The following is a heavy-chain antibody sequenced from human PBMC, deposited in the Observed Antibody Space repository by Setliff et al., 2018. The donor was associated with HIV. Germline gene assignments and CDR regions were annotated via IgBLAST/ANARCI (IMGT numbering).Heavy chain of an antibody. Sequence: ASVKVSCKASGYTFTTYYIHWVRQAPGQGLEWMGVINPSSGGTHYAQKFQGRVTMARDTSTTTVYMDLSSLTSEDTAVYFCVRDRGDATIFSWGHYFDYWGPGTLVTVSS. CDR1: GYTFTTYY. CDR3: VRDRGDATIFSWGHYFDY. J-gene: IGHJ4*02. CDR2: INPSSGGT. V-gene: IGHV1-46*01. D-gene: IGHD3-3*01.